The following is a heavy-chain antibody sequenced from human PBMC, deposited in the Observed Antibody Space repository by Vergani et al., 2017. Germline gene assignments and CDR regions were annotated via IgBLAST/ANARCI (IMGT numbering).Heavy chain of an antibody. Sequence: EVQLVESGGGLVQPGGSLRLSCAASGFTFSSYEMNWVRQAPGKGLEWVSYISSSGSTIYYADSVKGRFTISRDNAKNSLYLQMNSLRAEDTAVYYCARDADYGDWDYWGQGTLVTVSS. V-gene: IGHV3-48*03. CDR2: ISSSGSTI. J-gene: IGHJ4*02. CDR1: GFTFSSYE. D-gene: IGHD4-17*01. CDR3: ARDADYGDWDY.